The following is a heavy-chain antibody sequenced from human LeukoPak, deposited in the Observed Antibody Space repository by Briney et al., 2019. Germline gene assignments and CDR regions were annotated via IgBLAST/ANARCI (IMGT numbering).Heavy chain of an antibody. D-gene: IGHD3-10*01. CDR3: ARGARITMIRGVINWFDP. V-gene: IGHV4-59*01. J-gene: IGHJ5*02. CDR1: GGSISSYY. CDR2: IYYSGSA. Sequence: PSETLSLTCTVSGGSISSYYWSWIRQPPGKGLEWIGYIYYSGSANYNASLKSRVTISVDTSKNQFSLKLSSVTAADTAVYYCARGARITMIRGVINWFDPWGQGTLVTVSS.